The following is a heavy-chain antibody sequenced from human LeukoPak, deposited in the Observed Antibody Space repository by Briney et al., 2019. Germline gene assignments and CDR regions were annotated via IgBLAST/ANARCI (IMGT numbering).Heavy chain of an antibody. CDR3: AKDQVAVAGTAFQH. CDR1: GFTFSSYG. CDR2: IRYDGSNK. V-gene: IGHV3-30*02. Sequence: PGGSPRLSCAASGFTFSSYGMHWVRQAPGKGLEWVAFIRYDGSNKYYADSVKGRFTISRDNSKNTLYLQMNSLRAEDTAVYYCAKDQVAVAGTAFQHWGQGTLVTVSS. D-gene: IGHD6-19*01. J-gene: IGHJ1*01.